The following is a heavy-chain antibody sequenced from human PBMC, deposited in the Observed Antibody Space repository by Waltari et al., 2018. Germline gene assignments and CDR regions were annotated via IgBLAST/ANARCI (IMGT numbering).Heavy chain of an antibody. D-gene: IGHD3-9*01. CDR1: GDFPSDDH. CDR3: ARLPTKYFDSLGWGFFDQ. V-gene: IGHV4-59*08. J-gene: IGHJ4*02. Sequence: HVQLQESGPGLVKPSETLSLTCSVSGDFPSDDHWTWIRQAPGKGREWIASRRNTEAPNCTPSLRSRGTLAADTSKKQFSLRLTSVTAADTAVYFCARLPTKYFDSLGWGFFDQWGQGILVTVSS. CDR2: RRNTEAP.